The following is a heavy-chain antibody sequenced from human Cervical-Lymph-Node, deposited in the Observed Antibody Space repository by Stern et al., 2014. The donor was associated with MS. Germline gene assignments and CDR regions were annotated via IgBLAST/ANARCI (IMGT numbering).Heavy chain of an antibody. CDR3: ATDVLDRVSSAPIDY. CDR2: IDDGSGNT. D-gene: IGHD5-12*01. CDR1: GFPFTSSI. Sequence: QLVESGPEVKKPGTPVTVSCKASGFPFTSSIVQWVRQAPGHRLEWIGWIDDGSGNTNYAQKFQDRVTLTRAMTTSTASMVLSSLRSGDTAVYYCATDVLDRVSSAPIDYWGQGTMVTVSS. J-gene: IGHJ4*02. V-gene: IGHV1-58*01.